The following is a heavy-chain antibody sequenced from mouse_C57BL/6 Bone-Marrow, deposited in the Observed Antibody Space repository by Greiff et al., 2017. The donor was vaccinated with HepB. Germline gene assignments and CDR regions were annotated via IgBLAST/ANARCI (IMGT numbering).Heavy chain of an antibody. CDR3: TSPYYGSPHFDY. V-gene: IGHV1-5*01. CDR1: GYTFTSYW. J-gene: IGHJ2*01. D-gene: IGHD1-1*01. CDR2: IYPGNSDT. Sequence: VQLQQSGTVLARPGASVKMSCKTSGYTFTSYWMHWVKQRPGQGLEWIGAIYPGNSDTSYNQKFKGKAKLTAVTSASTAYMELSSLTNEDSAVYYCTSPYYGSPHFDYWGQGTTLTVSS.